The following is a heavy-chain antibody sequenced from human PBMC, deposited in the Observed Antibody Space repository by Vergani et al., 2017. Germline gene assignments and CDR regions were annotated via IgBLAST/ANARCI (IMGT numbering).Heavy chain of an antibody. V-gene: IGHV4-61*02. CDR2: IHTGGST. D-gene: IGHD2-2*01. Sequence: QVKLQESGPGLLKPSQTLSLTCTVSGESIRSGSHYWSWIRQPAGKGPEWIGHIHTGGSTDLNPSFKSRVTMSVDTSKNQFSLKLSSVTAADTAVYYCARVSLYCSSTSCPAGFDPWGQGTLVTVSS. CDR1: GESIRSGSHY. J-gene: IGHJ5*02. CDR3: ARVSLYCSSTSCPAGFDP.